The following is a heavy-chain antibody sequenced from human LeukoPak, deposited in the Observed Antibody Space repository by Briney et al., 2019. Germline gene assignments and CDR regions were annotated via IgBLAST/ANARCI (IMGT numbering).Heavy chain of an antibody. J-gene: IGHJ4*02. D-gene: IGHD6-19*01. V-gene: IGHV1-2*06. CDR3: ARVGYSSGWSDY. CDR2: INPNSGGT. Sequence: ASVKVSCKASGYTFTGYYMHWVRQAPGQGLEWMGRINPNSGGTNYAQKFRGRVTMTRDTSISTAYMELSRLRSDDTAVYYCARVGYSSGWSDYWGRGTLVTVSS. CDR1: GYTFTGYY.